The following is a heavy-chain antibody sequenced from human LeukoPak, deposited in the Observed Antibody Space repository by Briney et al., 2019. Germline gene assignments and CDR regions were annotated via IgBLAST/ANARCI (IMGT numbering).Heavy chain of an antibody. Sequence: AETLSLTCTVSGASISNYFWSWIRQPAGKGLEWMGHMTTSASTDYNPSLKSRVTMSADTSRNQFSLRLTSVTAADTAVYYCASVGGSSSFDYWGQGTLVTSSS. J-gene: IGHJ4*02. CDR1: GASISNYF. CDR3: ASVGGSSSFDY. V-gene: IGHV4-4*07. D-gene: IGHD1-26*01. CDR2: MTTSAST.